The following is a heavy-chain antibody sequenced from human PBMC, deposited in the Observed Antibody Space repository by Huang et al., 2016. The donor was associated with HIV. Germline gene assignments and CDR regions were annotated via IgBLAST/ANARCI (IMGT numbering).Heavy chain of an antibody. V-gene: IGHV5-51*01. Sequence: EVQLVQSGAEVKKPGESLTISCKASGYTFTNYWIGWVRQMPGKGLDGMGIVYPGDYDTRYSPSFQGHVTMSADKSVNTAYLHWSSLKASDTAIYYCAKFSHRRSTHESGFGSWGQGTLLSVSS. D-gene: IGHD3-16*01. J-gene: IGHJ5*02. CDR2: VYPGDYDT. CDR1: GYTFTNYW. CDR3: AKFSHRRSTHESGFGS.